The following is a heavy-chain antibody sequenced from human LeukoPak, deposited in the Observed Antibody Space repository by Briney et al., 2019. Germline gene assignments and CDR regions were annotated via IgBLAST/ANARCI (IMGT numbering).Heavy chain of an antibody. J-gene: IGHJ4*02. CDR3: ARGRQVGTFDY. Sequence: PGGSLRVSCAGTGISVSSNYMSWVRQAPGKGLEWVSVSYTASSGGSVYYADAVLGRFTVSRDSSKNTLYLQMKNLRVEDTATYFCARGRQVGTFDYWGQGTLVTVSS. V-gene: IGHV3-53*01. D-gene: IGHD1-26*01. CDR2: SYTASSGGSV. CDR1: GISVSSNY.